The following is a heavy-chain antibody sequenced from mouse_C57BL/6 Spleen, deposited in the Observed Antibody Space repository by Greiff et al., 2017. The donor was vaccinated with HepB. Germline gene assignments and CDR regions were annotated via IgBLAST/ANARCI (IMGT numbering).Heavy chain of an antibody. Sequence: QVQLKESGAELVMPGASVKLSCRASGYTFTSYWMHWVKQRPGQGLEWIGEIDPSDSYTNYNQKFKGKSTLTVDKSSSTAYMQLSSLTSEDSAVYYCARNGYDAMDYWGQGTSVTVSS. CDR2: IDPSDSYT. J-gene: IGHJ4*01. CDR1: GYTFTSYW. CDR3: ARNGYDAMDY. V-gene: IGHV1-69*01.